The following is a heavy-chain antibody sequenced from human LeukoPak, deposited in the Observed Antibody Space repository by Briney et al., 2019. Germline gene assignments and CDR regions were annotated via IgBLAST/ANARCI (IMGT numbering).Heavy chain of an antibody. V-gene: IGHV3-23*01. CDR1: GFSFSNHA. CDR3: AKDLDVVVTTLDY. CDR2: ISGSGRAT. D-gene: IGHD2-21*02. J-gene: IGHJ4*02. Sequence: GGSLRLSCAASGFSFSNHAMSWVRQAPGKGLQWVSGISGSGRATYYADSVKGRFTISRDSTTNTLYLQMNSLRAEDTAIYYCAKDLDVVVTTLDYWGQGTLVTVSS.